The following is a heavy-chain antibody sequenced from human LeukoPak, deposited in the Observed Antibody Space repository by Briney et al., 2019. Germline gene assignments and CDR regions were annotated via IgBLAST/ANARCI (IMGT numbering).Heavy chain of an antibody. CDR2: IKQDGSGK. J-gene: IGHJ4*02. V-gene: IGHV3-7*01. CDR3: ARDPMYSSYWHDY. D-gene: IGHD6-6*01. CDR1: GFTFSSYW. Sequence: SGGSLRLSCAASGFTFSSYWMSWVRQAPGKGLEWVANIKQDGSGKYYVDSVKGRFTISRDNAKNSLYLQMNSLRAEDTAVYYCARDPMYSSYWHDYWGQGTLVTVSS.